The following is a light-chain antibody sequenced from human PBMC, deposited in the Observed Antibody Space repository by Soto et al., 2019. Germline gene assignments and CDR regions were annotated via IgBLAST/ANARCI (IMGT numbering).Light chain of an antibody. J-gene: IGKJ1*01. CDR3: QQYGYSFRA. CDR2: GAS. V-gene: IGKV3-20*01. Sequence: EILLTQSPGTLSLSPGERATLSCRASQSISSSYLSWYQLKPGQAPRLLIYGASSRATGIPDRFSGSASGTDFTLTISRLEPEDFAVYYCQQYGYSFRAFGQGTKVEL. CDR1: QSISSSY.